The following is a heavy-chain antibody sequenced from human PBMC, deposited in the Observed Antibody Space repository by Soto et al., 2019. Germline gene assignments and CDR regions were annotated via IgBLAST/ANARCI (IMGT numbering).Heavy chain of an antibody. CDR1: GFTFSNAW. V-gene: IGHV3-15*01. J-gene: IGHJ4*02. Sequence: EVQLVESEGDLVKPGGPLRLSCAASGFTFSNAWMTWVRQAPGKGLEWVGHVKSKTDGGTTDYAAPVKGRFTISRDDSENTVYLQMNSLKTKDTPVYYCATPPGFYGSAPFDYWGQGTLGTVSS. CDR2: VKSKTDGGTT. CDR3: ATPPGFYGSAPFDY. D-gene: IGHD6-19*01.